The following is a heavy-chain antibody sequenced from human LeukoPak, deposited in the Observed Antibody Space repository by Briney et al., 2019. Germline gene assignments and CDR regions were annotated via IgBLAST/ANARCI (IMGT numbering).Heavy chain of an antibody. V-gene: IGHV4-59*08. D-gene: IGHD4-17*01. CDR1: GGAISNYY. CDR2: INYSGSA. J-gene: IGHJ4*02. Sequence: SETPSLTCNVSGGAISNYYWSWIRQPPGKGLEWIGYINYSGSAFYNPSVKSRVTISVDTSKNQFSLKLNSVTAADTAVYYCARAYYGDFFDYWGQGTLVTVSS. CDR3: ARAYYGDFFDY.